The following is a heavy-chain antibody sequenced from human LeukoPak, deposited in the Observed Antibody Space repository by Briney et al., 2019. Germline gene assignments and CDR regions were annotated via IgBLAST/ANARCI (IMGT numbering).Heavy chain of an antibody. CDR3: TRASGYSSGAVDY. J-gene: IGHJ4*02. V-gene: IGHV3-9*03. D-gene: IGHD5-18*01. CDR1: GFTFDDYA. CDR2: ISWNSSSI. Sequence: GGSLRLSCAPAGFTFDDYAMHWVRQAPGKGLEWVSGISWNSSSIGYADSVKGRFTISRDNAKSTLYLQMNSLRADDMALYYCTRASGYSSGAVDYWGQGTLVTVSS.